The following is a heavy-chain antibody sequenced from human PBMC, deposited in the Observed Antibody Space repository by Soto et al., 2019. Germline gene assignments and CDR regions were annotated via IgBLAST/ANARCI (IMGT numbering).Heavy chain of an antibody. CDR1: GFTFSSYA. Sequence: GGSLRLSCASSGFTFSSYAMSWVRQAPGKGLEWVSAISGSGGSTYYADSVKGRFTISRDNSKNTLYLQMNSLRAEDTAVYYCAKYPSYYDILTDVFDYWGQGTLVIVSS. V-gene: IGHV3-23*01. D-gene: IGHD3-9*01. CDR3: AKYPSYYDILTDVFDY. CDR2: ISGSGGST. J-gene: IGHJ4*02.